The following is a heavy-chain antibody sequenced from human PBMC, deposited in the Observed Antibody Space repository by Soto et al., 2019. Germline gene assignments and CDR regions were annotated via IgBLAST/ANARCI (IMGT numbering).Heavy chain of an antibody. CDR2: ISAYNGNT. CDR3: ARVRGIVTGTDFNY. Sequence: GASVRVSCKAAGYTFTGYGVGCVRQSPGQGLEWMGWISAYNGNTNYAQKLQGRVTMTTDTSTSTAYMELRSLRSDDAAVYYCARVRGIVTGTDFNYWGQGTLVTVSS. D-gene: IGHD1-20*01. J-gene: IGHJ4*02. V-gene: IGHV1-18*01. CDR1: GYTFTGYG.